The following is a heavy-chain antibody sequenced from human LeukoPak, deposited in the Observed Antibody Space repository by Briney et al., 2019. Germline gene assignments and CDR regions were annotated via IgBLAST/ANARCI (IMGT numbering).Heavy chain of an antibody. CDR2: IYHGGTS. CDR1: GFTFSTYW. J-gene: IGHJ6*02. V-gene: IGHV4-4*02. Sequence: PGGSLRLSCSASGFTFSTYWMSWVRQAPGKGLEWIGEIYHGGTSSYNPSLQSRVTMSLDKSKNQFSLKLNSVTAADTAVYYCARAGIESSQYFHYAMDVWGPGTTVTVSS. CDR3: ARAGIESSQYFHYAMDV. D-gene: IGHD6-13*01.